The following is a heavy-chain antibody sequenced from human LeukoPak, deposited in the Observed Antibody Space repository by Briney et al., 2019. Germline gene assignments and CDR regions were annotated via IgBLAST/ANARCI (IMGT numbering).Heavy chain of an antibody. CDR1: GGSISSYY. CDR3: ARQNDYGDYIDY. D-gene: IGHD4-17*01. J-gene: IGHJ4*02. CDR2: IYYSGST. Sequence: SETLSLTCTVSGGSISSYYWSWIRQPPGKGLEWIGYIYYSGSTNYNPSLKSRVTISVDTSKNQFSLKLSSVTAADTAVYYCARQNDYGDYIDYWGQGTLVTVSS. V-gene: IGHV4-59*08.